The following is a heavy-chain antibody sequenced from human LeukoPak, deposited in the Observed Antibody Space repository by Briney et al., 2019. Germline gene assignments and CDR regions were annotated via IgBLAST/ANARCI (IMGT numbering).Heavy chain of an antibody. CDR2: IYHSGST. J-gene: IGHJ4*02. D-gene: IGHD6-13*01. CDR1: GGSISSGGYY. V-gene: IGHV4-30-2*01. Sequence: SETLSLTCTVSGGSISSGGYYWSWIRQPPGKGLEWIGYIYHSGSTYYNPSLKSRVTISVDTSKNQFSLKLSSVTAADTAVYYCARKPGIAAAGSSFDYWGQGTLVTVSS. CDR3: ARKPGIAAAGSSFDY.